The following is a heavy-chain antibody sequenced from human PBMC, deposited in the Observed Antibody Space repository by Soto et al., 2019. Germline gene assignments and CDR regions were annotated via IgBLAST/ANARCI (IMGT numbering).Heavy chain of an antibody. V-gene: IGHV3-74*01. CDR1: GFSLSNYW. CDR3: VRIRRGDGYTFGY. J-gene: IGHJ4*02. Sequence: EVQRVESGGVSVQPGVSLRLSCAASGFSLSNYWMHWVRQAPGKGLVWVSRINIDGSTTTYADSVKGRFTISRDNAKNTLYLQMNSLRDEDTAVYYCVRIRRGDGYTFGYWGQGTLVTVSS. CDR2: INIDGSTT. D-gene: IGHD5-12*01.